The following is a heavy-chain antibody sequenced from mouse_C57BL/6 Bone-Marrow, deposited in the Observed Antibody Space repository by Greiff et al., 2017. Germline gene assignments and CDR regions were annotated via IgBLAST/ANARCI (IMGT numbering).Heavy chain of an antibody. J-gene: IGHJ4*01. V-gene: IGHV1-26*01. CDR2: INPNNGGT. CDR1: GYTFTDYY. Sequence: VQLQQSGPELVKPGASVKISCKASGYTFTDYYMNWVQQSHGKSLEWIGDINPNNGGTSYNQKFTVKATLTVYKSSSTAYMELRSLTSEDSAVYYCASRRVYYGSSLYAMDYWGQGTSVTVSS. D-gene: IGHD1-1*01. CDR3: ASRRVYYGSSLYAMDY.